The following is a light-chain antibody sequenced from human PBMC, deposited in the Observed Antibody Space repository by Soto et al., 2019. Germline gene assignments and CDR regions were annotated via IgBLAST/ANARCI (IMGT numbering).Light chain of an antibody. J-gene: IGKJ3*01. CDR2: DVS. CDR3: QQRSNWTPFT. CDR1: QSVFSY. Sequence: ELVLTQSRGSLSLSPGERATLSCRGSQSVFSYLAWYQQKPGQAPRLLIYDVSNRATGIPARFIGSGSCTNFTLTISSLVPEDYAVYYSQQRSNWTPFTFGHGTKVDIK. V-gene: IGKV3-11*01.